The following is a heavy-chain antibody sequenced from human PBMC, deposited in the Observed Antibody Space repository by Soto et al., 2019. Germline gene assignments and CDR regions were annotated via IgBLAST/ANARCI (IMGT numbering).Heavy chain of an antibody. CDR2: FTPALGTA. J-gene: IGHJ2*01. Sequence: QAQLVQSGAEMKQPGSSVKVSCKASGGTYSSYPINWVRQAPGHGLEWLGSFTPALGTANYPNKFQDRLTTTAPTSASTPYLELRSMRSEDKGLYYCEREGGDGYGWEGDWFLDLWGRGPLVTVSS. CDR1: GGTYSSYP. V-gene: IGHV1-69*06. D-gene: IGHD5-12*01. CDR3: EREGGDGYGWEGDWFLDL.